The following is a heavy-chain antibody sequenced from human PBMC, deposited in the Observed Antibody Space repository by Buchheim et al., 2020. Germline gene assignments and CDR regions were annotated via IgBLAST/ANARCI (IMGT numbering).Heavy chain of an antibody. CDR2: MNPNSGNT. CDR1: GYTFSTHV. D-gene: IGHD4-17*01. V-gene: IGHV1-8*01. J-gene: IGHJ6*02. Sequence: QVQLVQSGAELKKPGASVKISCKASGYTFSTHVLHWVRQAPGQRLEWMGWMNPNSGNTGYAQKFQGRVTMTRNTSISTAYMELSSLRSEDTAVYYCASLVYGDYGMDVWGQGTT. CDR3: ASLVYGDYGMDV.